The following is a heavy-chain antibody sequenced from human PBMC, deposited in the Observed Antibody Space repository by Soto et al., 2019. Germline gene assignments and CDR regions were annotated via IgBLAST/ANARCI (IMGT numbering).Heavy chain of an antibody. CDR2: ISSSSSTI. CDR1: GFTFSSYS. V-gene: IGHV3-48*02. D-gene: IGHD3-10*01. J-gene: IGHJ6*02. CDR3: ARDAYYYGSGSSYGMDV. Sequence: PGGSLRLSCAASGFTFSSYSMNWVRQAPGKGLEWVSYISSSSSTIYYADSVKGRFTISRDNAKNSLYLQMNSLRDEDTAVYYCARDAYYYGSGSSYGMDVWGQGTTVTVSS.